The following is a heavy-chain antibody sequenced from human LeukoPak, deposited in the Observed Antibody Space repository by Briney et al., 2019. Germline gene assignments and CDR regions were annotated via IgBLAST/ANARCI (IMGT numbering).Heavy chain of an antibody. CDR1: GYTFTSYD. CDR3: AKAPRFGDHATEYYYYYMHV. CDR2: MNPNSGNT. Sequence: GASVKVSCKASGYTFTSYDINWVRQATGQGLEWMGWMNPNSGNTGYAQKFQGRVTITRNTSISTAYMELSSLRSEDTAVYYCAKAPRFGDHATEYYYYYMHVWGKGTTVTVSS. D-gene: IGHD3-16*01. J-gene: IGHJ6*03. V-gene: IGHV1-8*03.